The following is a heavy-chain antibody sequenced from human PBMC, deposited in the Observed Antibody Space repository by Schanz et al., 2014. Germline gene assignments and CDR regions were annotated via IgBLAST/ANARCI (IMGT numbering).Heavy chain of an antibody. CDR2: VNPSVRGT. CDR3: ARGRGCTGGSCYSWFDL. V-gene: IGHV1-46*01. J-gene: IGHJ5*02. Sequence: QVQLVQSGAEVKKPGASVKVSCKASGYTFTNFFLHWVRQAPGQGLEWMGIVNPSVRGTHFAREFQGRVTVTSDTSTSTVYMELSGLRSEDTAVYYCARGRGCTGGSCYSWFDLWGQGTLVTVAS. CDR1: GYTFTNFF. D-gene: IGHD2-15*01.